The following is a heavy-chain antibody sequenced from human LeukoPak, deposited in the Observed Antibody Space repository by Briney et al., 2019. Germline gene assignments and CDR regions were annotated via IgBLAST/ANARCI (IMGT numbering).Heavy chain of an antibody. J-gene: IGHJ4*02. V-gene: IGHV4-30-2*01. CDR1: GGSISSGGYS. D-gene: IGHD2-21*01. CDR2: IYHSGST. Sequence: SQTLSLTCAVSGGSISSGGYSWSWIRQPPGKGLEWIGYIYHSGSTYYNPSLKSRVTISVDRSKNQFSLKLSSVTAADTAVYYWARGGLGGGNFSPAFFDYWGREPLVT. CDR3: ARGGLGGGNFSPAFFDY.